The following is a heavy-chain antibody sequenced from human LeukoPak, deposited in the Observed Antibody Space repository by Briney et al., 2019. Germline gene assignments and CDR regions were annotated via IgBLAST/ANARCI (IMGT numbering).Heavy chain of an antibody. CDR3: ARDYSRSYFDSSGYYYVDWFDP. CDR2: ISAYNGNT. J-gene: IGHJ5*02. D-gene: IGHD3-22*01. V-gene: IGHV1-18*01. Sequence: GASVKVSCKASGYTFTSYGISWVRQAPGQGLEWMGWISAYNGNTNYAQKFQGRVTMTTDTSTSTAYMELRSLRSDDTAAYYCARDYSRSYFDSSGYYYVDWFDPWGQGTLVTVSS. CDR1: GYTFTSYG.